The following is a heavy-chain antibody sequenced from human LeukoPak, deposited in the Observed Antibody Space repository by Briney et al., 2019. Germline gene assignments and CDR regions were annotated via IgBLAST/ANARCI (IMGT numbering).Heavy chain of an antibody. D-gene: IGHD6-19*01. Sequence: GGSLRLSCAASGFTFSSYSMNWVRQAPGKGLEWVSYISDGSSTIYYADSVKGRFTISRDNAKNSLYLQMNGLSDEDTAVYYCARDLKGTSGWYFGYWGQGTPVTVSS. CDR1: GFTFSSYS. V-gene: IGHV3-48*02. J-gene: IGHJ4*02. CDR3: ARDLKGTSGWYFGY. CDR2: ISDGSSTI.